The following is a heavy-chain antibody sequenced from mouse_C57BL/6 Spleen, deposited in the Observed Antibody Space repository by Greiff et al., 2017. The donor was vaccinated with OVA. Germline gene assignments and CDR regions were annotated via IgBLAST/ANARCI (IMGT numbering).Heavy chain of an antibody. V-gene: IGHV1-39*01. CDR2: INPNYGTT. CDR3: ARSPPYYSNYQLGRRDYYAMDY. D-gene: IGHD2-5*01. J-gene: IGHJ4*01. Sequence: EVKLQESGPELVKPGASVKISCKASGYSFADYNMNWVKQSNGKSLEWIGVINPNYGTTSYNQKFKGKATLTVDQSSSTAYMQLNSLTSEDSAVYYCARSPPYYSNYQLGRRDYYAMDYWGQGTSVTVSS. CDR1: GYSFADYN.